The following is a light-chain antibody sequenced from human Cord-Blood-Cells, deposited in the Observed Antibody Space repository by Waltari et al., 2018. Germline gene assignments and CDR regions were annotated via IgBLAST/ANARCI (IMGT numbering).Light chain of an antibody. Sequence: DIKMTQSPSSLSASVGDRVNITCRASQSISSYLNWYQQKPGKAPKLLIYAASSLQSGVPSRFSGSGSWTDFTLTISSLQPEDFATYYCQQSYSTPYTFGQWTKLEIK. CDR1: QSISSY. J-gene: IGKJ2*01. V-gene: IGKV1-39*01. CDR2: AAS. CDR3: QQSYSTPYT.